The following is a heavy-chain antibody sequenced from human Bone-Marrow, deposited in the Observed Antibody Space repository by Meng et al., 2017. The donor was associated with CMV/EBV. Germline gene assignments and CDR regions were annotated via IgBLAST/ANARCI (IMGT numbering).Heavy chain of an antibody. D-gene: IGHD2-2*01. CDR2: IYYSGIT. Sequence: VSGESISSGGYYWSWIRQLSGKGLEWIGYIYYSGITYNSPSLKSRLSLSVDTSKNQFSLRLNSVTAADTAVYYCARLPAATAYFDHWGQGTLVTVSS. CDR1: GESISSGGYY. CDR3: ARLPAATAYFDH. J-gene: IGHJ4*02. V-gene: IGHV4-31*02.